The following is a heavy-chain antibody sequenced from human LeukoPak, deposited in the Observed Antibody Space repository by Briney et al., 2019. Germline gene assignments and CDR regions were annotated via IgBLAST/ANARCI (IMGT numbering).Heavy chain of an antibody. CDR3: ASEIVPATASDY. CDR2: ISSSSSYI. Sequence: PGGSLRLSCAASGFTFSSYSMNWVRQAPGKGLEWVSSISSSSSYIYYADSVKGRFTISRDNAKNSLYLQMNSLRAEDTAVYYCASEIVPATASDYWGQGTLVTVSS. CDR1: GFTFSSYS. J-gene: IGHJ4*02. V-gene: IGHV3-21*01. D-gene: IGHD2-2*01.